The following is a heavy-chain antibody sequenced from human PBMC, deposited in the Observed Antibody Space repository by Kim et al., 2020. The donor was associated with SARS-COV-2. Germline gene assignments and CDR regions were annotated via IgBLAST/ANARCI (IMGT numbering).Heavy chain of an antibody. D-gene: IGHD3-22*01. Sequence: ASVKVSCKASEYTFTGYYMHWVRQAPGQGLEWMGRINPNSGGTNYAQKFQGRVTMTRDTSISTAYMELSSLRSDDTAVYYCVCGYYRPTPPGTFDVWGQGTMVTVSS. J-gene: IGHJ3*01. V-gene: IGHV1-2*06. CDR3: VCGYYRPTPPGTFDV. CDR2: INPNSGGT. CDR1: EYTFTGYY.